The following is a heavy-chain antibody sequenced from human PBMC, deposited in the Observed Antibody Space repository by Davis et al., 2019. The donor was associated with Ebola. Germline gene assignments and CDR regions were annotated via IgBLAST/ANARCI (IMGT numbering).Heavy chain of an antibody. J-gene: IGHJ5*02. V-gene: IGHV4-39*01. D-gene: IGHD3-16*01. CDR1: GDSFSTSSYY. CDR2: LYYSGNT. Sequence: PSETLSLTCNVSGDSFSTSSYYWDWIRQSPGKGLEWIGSLYYSGNTYYNPSLKSRVTISADTSKNQFSLKLRSLTAADTAVYFCVRMIEFDRGFHDSWVTPRSRGWFDPWGQGTQVTVSS. CDR3: VRMIEFDRGFHDSWVTPRSRGWFDP.